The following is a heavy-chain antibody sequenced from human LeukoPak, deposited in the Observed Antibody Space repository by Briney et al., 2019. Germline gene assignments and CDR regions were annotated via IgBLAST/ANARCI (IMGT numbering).Heavy chain of an antibody. CDR1: GFAFNTYA. J-gene: IGHJ4*02. CDR3: AGGIFGSGSYRDV. D-gene: IGHD3-10*01. V-gene: IGHV3-33*01. CDR2: IWHDGSHK. Sequence: GRSLRLSCAASGFAFNTYAMHWVRQAPGEGLEWVALIWHDGSHKFYSNCVRGQFTISRDNSKNTVSLEMNNLRTEDTAVYYCAGGIFGSGSYRDVWGQGTMVTVSS.